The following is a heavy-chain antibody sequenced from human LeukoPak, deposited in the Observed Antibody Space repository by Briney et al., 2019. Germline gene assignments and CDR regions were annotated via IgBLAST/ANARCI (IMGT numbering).Heavy chain of an antibody. V-gene: IGHV3-74*01. CDR3: ASDYCSRFDF. Sequence: AGSLTLSCAASGFTLSRYGMNWVRHAPGKGLVWVSRINSEGSSTTYADSVKGRFTISRDNAKNTLILQMNSLRAADTAVYYCASDYCSRFDFWGQGTLVTVSS. D-gene: IGHD2-21*01. CDR2: INSEGSST. CDR1: GFTLSRYG. J-gene: IGHJ4*02.